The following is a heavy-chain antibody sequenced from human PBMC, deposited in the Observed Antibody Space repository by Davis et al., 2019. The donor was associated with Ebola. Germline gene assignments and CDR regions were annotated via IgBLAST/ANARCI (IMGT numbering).Heavy chain of an antibody. CDR3: ARDRGGVQPITYYYEH. J-gene: IGHJ1*01. CDR1: GFIFSSYG. CDR2: IWYDGSNK. V-gene: IGHV3-33*01. D-gene: IGHD3-10*01. Sequence: PGGSLRLSCAASGFIFSSYGMHWVRQAPGKGLEWVAVIWYDGSNKYYADSVKGRFTISRDNSKNTLYLQMNSLRAEDTAVYYCARDRGGVQPITYYYEHWGQGTLVTVSS.